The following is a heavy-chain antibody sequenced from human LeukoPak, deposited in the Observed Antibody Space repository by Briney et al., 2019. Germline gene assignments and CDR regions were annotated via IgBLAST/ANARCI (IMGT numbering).Heavy chain of an antibody. V-gene: IGHV4-59*01. CDR2: IYYSGST. J-gene: IGHJ4*02. D-gene: IGHD4-23*01. CDR3: ARDYGGNSGWFDY. Sequence: SETLSLTCTVSGGSISSYYWSWIRQPPGKGLEWIGYIYYSGSTNYNPSLKSRVTISVNTSKNQFSLKLSSVTAADTAVYYCARDYGGNSGWFDYWGQRTLVTVSS. CDR1: GGSISSYY.